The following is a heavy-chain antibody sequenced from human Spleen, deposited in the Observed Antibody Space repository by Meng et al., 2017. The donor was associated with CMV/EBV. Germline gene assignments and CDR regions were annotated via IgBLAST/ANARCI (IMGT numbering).Heavy chain of an antibody. CDR3: SRPHDY. Sequence: GGSLRLSCAASGFTFSSYSMNWVRQAPGKGLEWVASINQDGSEKYYVASVKGRFTVSRDNAKNLLYLQMNTLRAEDTALYFCSRPHDYWGQGTLVTVSS. J-gene: IGHJ4*02. V-gene: IGHV3-7*01. CDR2: INQDGSEK. CDR1: GFTFSSYS.